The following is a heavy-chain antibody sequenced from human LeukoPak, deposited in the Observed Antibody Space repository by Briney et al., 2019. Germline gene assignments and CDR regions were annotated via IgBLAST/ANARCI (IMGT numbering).Heavy chain of an antibody. J-gene: IGHJ6*02. CDR1: GYTFTSYG. V-gene: IGHV1-18*01. CDR3: ARDGYRAYYYYGMDV. CDR2: ISAYNGNT. Sequence: ASVKVSCKASGYTFTSYGISWVRQAPGQGLEWMGWISAYNGNTNYAQKLQGRVTMTTDTSTSTAYMELRSLRSDDTAVYYCARDGYRAYYYYGMDVWGQGTTVTVSS. D-gene: IGHD5-24*01.